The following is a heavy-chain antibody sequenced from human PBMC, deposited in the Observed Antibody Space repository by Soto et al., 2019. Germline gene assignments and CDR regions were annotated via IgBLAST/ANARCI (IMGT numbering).Heavy chain of an antibody. D-gene: IGHD5-18*01. CDR2: IYYSGST. J-gene: IGHJ4*02. CDR3: ARAGTAMVQLDY. V-gene: IGHV4-59*01. CDR1: GGSISSYY. Sequence: TSETLSLTCTVSGGSISSYYWSWIRQPPGKGLEWIGYIYYSGSTNYNPSLKSRVTISVDTSKNQFSLKLTSVTAADTAVFYCARAGTAMVQLDYWGQGTLVTVSS.